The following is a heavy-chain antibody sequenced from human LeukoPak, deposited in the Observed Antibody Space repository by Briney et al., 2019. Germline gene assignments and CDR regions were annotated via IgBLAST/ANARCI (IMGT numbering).Heavy chain of an antibody. V-gene: IGHV3-30*18. J-gene: IGHJ4*02. D-gene: IGHD2-2*02. CDR2: ISYDGSNK. CDR3: AKDIGSSIPYYFDY. CDR1: GFTFSNHG. Sequence: GGSLRLSCAASGFTFSNHGMHWVRQAPGKGLEWVAFISYDGSNKYYADSVKGRFTISRDNSKNTLYLQMSSLRAEDTTVYYCAKDIGSSIPYYFDYWGQGTPVTVSS.